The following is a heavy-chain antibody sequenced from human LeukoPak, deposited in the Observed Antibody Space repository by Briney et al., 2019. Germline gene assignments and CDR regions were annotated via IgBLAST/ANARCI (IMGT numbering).Heavy chain of an antibody. CDR2: MNPNSGNT. Sequence: GASVKVSCKASGYTFTSYDINWVRQATGQGLEWMGWMNPNSGNTGYAQKFQGRVTMTRNTSISTAYMELSSLRSEDTAVYYCARRVVGATVGENWFDPWDQGTLVTVSS. J-gene: IGHJ5*02. D-gene: IGHD1-26*01. CDR1: GYTFTSYD. V-gene: IGHV1-8*01. CDR3: ARRVVGATVGENWFDP.